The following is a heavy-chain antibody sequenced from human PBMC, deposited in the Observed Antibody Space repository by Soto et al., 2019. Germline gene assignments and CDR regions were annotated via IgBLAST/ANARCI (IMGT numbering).Heavy chain of an antibody. D-gene: IGHD3-9*01. CDR2: IRSKANSYAT. Sequence: GGSLRLSCAASGFTFSGSAMHWVRQASGKGLEWVGRIRSKANSYATAYAASVKGRFTISRDDSKNTAYLQMNSLKTKDTAVYYCTRLRDYDILTGYYDYWGQGTLVTVSS. CDR1: GFTFSGSA. J-gene: IGHJ4*02. CDR3: TRLRDYDILTGYYDY. V-gene: IGHV3-73*01.